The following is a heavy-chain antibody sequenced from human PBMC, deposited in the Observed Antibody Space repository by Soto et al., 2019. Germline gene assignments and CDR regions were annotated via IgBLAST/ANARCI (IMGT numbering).Heavy chain of an antibody. Sequence: PGGSLRLSWAASGFLFSAHALHWVRQAPGKGLEWVAVISFDGTNEYYVDSVKGRFTISRDDSQNTLYLQMNSLRAEDTALYYCARAYCGGDCHPYYYAMDVWGKGPTVTVSS. J-gene: IGHJ6*04. CDR2: ISFDGTNE. V-gene: IGHV3-30-3*01. D-gene: IGHD2-21*02. CDR3: ARAYCGGDCHPYYYAMDV. CDR1: GFLFSAHA.